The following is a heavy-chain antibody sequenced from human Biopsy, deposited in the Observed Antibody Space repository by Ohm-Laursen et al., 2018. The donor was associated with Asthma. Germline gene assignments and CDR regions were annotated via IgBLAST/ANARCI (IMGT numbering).Heavy chain of an antibody. Sequence: LSLTCAASGFTFDDYAMNWVRQAPGKGLEWVSGISWNSGSLEYAGSVKGRFTVSRDNAKRTLYLQMNSLRAEDTALYYCVRVWGGSAFDIWGQGTMVTISS. CDR3: VRVWGGSAFDI. CDR1: GFTFDDYA. J-gene: IGHJ3*02. D-gene: IGHD3-16*01. V-gene: IGHV3-9*01. CDR2: ISWNSGSL.